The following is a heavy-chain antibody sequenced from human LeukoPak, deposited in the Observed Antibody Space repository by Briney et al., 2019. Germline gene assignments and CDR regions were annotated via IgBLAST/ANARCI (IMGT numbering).Heavy chain of an antibody. J-gene: IGHJ4*02. Sequence: PGGSLRLSCAASGFTFSSYWMHWGRQAPGKGRVWVSRINSDGSITTYADSVKGRFTISRDNSKNTLYLQMNSLRAEDTAVYYCARGAGYNYPYYFDYWGQGTLVTVSS. CDR3: ARGAGYNYPYYFDY. CDR1: GFTFSSYW. D-gene: IGHD5-24*01. CDR2: INSDGSIT. V-gene: IGHV3-74*01.